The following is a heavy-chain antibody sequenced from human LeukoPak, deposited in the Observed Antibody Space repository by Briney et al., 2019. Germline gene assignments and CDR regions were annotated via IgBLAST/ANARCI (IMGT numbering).Heavy chain of an antibody. CDR2: IKQDGSEK. D-gene: IGHD6-19*01. CDR3: AREAVAGTWYYYYYYMDV. CDR1: GFTFSSYW. V-gene: IGHV3-7*01. J-gene: IGHJ6*03. Sequence: GGSLRLSCAASGFTFSSYWMSWVRQAPGKGLEWVANIKQDGSEKYYVDSVKGRFTISRDNAKNSLYLQMNSLRAEDTAVYYCAREAVAGTWYYYYYYMDVWGKGTTVTVSS.